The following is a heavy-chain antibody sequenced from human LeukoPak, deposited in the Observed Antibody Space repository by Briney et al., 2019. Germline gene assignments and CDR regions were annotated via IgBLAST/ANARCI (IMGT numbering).Heavy chain of an antibody. CDR3: EELGITMIGGV. J-gene: IGHJ6*04. Sequence: GGSLRLSCAASGFTFSSYEMNWVRQAPGKGMEWVSYISSSGSTIYYADSVKGRFTISRDNAKNSLCLQMSSLRAEDTAVYYCEELGITMIGGVWGKGTTVTISS. CDR1: GFTFSSYE. CDR2: ISSSGSTI. V-gene: IGHV3-48*03. D-gene: IGHD3-10*02.